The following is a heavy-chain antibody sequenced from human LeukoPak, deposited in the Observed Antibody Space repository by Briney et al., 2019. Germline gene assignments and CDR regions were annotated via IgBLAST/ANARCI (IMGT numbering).Heavy chain of an antibody. CDR3: ATSDDLWSGMDN. V-gene: IGHV3-21*01. CDR1: GFAFSTSS. CDR2: ISSSSSYI. Sequence: GGSLRLSCAVSGFAFSTSSMDWVRQAPGKGLEWVSSISSSSSYIYYADSVKGRFTISRDNAKNSLYLQMDSLRAEDTAVYYCATSDDLWSGMDNWGQGTLVTVSS. J-gene: IGHJ4*02. D-gene: IGHD3-3*01.